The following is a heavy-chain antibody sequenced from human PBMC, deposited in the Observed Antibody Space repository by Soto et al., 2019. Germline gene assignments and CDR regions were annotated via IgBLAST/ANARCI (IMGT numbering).Heavy chain of an antibody. CDR3: ARVRVLYYDILTGYLDY. CDR1: GYTFTSYY. J-gene: IGHJ4*02. D-gene: IGHD3-9*01. CDR2: INPSGGST. V-gene: IGHV1-46*01. Sequence: GASVKVSCKASGYTFTSYYMHWVRQAPGQGLEWMGIINPSGGSTSYAQKFQGRVTMTRDTSTSTVYMELSSLRSEDTAVYYCARVRVLYYDILTGYLDYWGQGTLVTVSS.